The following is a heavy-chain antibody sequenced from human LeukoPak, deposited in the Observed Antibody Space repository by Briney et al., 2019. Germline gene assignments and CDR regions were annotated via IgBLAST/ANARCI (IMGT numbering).Heavy chain of an antibody. J-gene: IGHJ5*02. CDR1: GYTFTSHG. CDR2: ISCYDGNT. V-gene: IGHV1-18*01. Sequence: ASVKVSCKASGYTFTSHGISWVRQAPGQGLEWMGWISCYDGNTNYAQKFQDRVTMTTDSSTNTGYMELRNLRSDDTAVYYCARDPSNSVGRMTWFDPWGQGTLVTVSS. CDR3: ARDPSNSVGRMTWFDP. D-gene: IGHD2/OR15-2a*01.